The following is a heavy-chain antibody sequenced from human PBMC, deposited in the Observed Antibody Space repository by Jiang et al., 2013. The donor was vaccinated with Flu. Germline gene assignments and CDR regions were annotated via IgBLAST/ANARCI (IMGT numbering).Heavy chain of an antibody. CDR2: TYYRSKWYN. CDR3: ARGGRGMTVALFDS. J-gene: IGHJ4*02. CDR1: GDSVSSNSAA. D-gene: IGHD6-19*01. V-gene: IGHV6-1*01. Sequence: SQTLSLTCAISGDSVSSNSAAWNWIRQSPSRGLEWLGRTYYRSKWYNDYAISVRSRITINPDTSKNELSLHLKSVTPEDTAVYYCARGGRGMTVALFDSWGQGTLVTVSS.